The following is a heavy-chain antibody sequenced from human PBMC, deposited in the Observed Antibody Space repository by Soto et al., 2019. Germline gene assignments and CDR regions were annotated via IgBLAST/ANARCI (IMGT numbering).Heavy chain of an antibody. V-gene: IGHV3-33*01. CDR3: ARDSGYDKEYNWFDP. Sequence: GGSLRLSCAASGFTFSSYGMHWVRQAPGKGLEWVAVIWYDGSNKYYADSVKGRFTISRDNSKNTLYLQMNSLRAEDTAVYYCARDSGYDKEYNWFDPWGQGTLVTVSS. D-gene: IGHD5-12*01. J-gene: IGHJ5*02. CDR2: IWYDGSNK. CDR1: GFTFSSYG.